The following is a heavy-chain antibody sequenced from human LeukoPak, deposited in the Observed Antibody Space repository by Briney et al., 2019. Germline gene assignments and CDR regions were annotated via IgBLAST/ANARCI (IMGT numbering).Heavy chain of an antibody. Sequence: ASVKVSCKASGYTFTDYYMHWVRQAPGQGLEWMGWINPNSGGTNYAQKFQGRVTMTRDTSISTAYMELSRLRSDDTAVYYCARANYVDSAMEPDYWGQGTLVTVSS. CDR2: INPNSGGT. CDR1: GYTFTDYY. J-gene: IGHJ4*02. D-gene: IGHD5-18*01. CDR3: ARANYVDSAMEPDY. V-gene: IGHV1-2*02.